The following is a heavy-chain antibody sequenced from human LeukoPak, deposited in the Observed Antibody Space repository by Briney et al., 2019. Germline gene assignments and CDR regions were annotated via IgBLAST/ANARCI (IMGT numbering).Heavy chain of an antibody. D-gene: IGHD2-15*01. Sequence: PGGSLRLSCSASGFTFSNYKMNWVRQAPGKGLEWVSSISSSSTYIYHADSVKGRFTVSRDNAKNALFLQMNSLRAEDTAVYYCARERLVVVGDANYYYGMDVWGQGTTVTVSS. CDR3: ARERLVVVGDANYYYGMDV. CDR2: ISSSSTYI. V-gene: IGHV3-21*01. CDR1: GFTFSNYK. J-gene: IGHJ6*02.